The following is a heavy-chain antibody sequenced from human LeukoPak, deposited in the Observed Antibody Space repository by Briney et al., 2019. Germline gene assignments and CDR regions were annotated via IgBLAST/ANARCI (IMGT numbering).Heavy chain of an antibody. Sequence: PSETLSLTCAVYGGSFSGYYWSWIRQPPGKGLEWIGEINHSGSTNYNPSLKSRVTISVDTSKNQFSLKLSSVTAADTAVYYCASTGHLEHFDYWGQGTLVTVSS. CDR2: INHSGST. D-gene: IGHD1-14*01. CDR3: ASTGHLEHFDY. J-gene: IGHJ4*02. V-gene: IGHV4-34*01. CDR1: GGSFSGYY.